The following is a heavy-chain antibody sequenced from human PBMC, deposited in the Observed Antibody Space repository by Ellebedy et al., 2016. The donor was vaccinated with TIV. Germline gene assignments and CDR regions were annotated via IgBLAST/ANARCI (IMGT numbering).Heavy chain of an antibody. J-gene: IGHJ3*02. D-gene: IGHD3-3*01. CDR3: ATQSYYGFWSGYYRGDNDAFDI. CDR1: GGSISSYY. Sequence: MPSETLSLTCTVSGGSISSYYWSWIRQPPGKGLEWIGYIYYSGSTNYNPSLKSRVTIAVDTSKKQISLKLSSVTAADTAVYYCATQSYYGFWSGYYRGDNDAFDIWGQGTMVTVSS. V-gene: IGHV4-59*01. CDR2: IYYSGST.